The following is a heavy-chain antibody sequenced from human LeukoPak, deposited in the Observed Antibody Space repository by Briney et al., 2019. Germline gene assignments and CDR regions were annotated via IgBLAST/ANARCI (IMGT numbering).Heavy chain of an antibody. V-gene: IGHV3-30-3*01. CDR2: ISYDGSNK. D-gene: IGHD3-3*02. CDR1: GFTFSSYA. CDR3: ARHLDV. J-gene: IGHJ6*02. Sequence: PEGSLRLSCAASGFTFSSYAMHWVRQAPGKGLEWVAVISYDGSNKYYADSVKGRFTISRDNSKNTLYLQMNSLRAEDTAVYYCARHLDVWGQGTTVTVSS.